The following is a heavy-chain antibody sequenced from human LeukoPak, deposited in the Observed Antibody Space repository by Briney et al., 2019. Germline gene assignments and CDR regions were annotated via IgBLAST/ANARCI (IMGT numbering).Heavy chain of an antibody. Sequence: PGGSLRHSRAASRFAFSTYSMNWVRQAPGKGLEWVSSISSSSTYIYYADSVKGRVTISRDNAKNSLYLQMNSLRAEDTAVYYCARVLSGCEATRCELDYWGQGTLVTVSS. CDR2: ISSSSTYI. V-gene: IGHV3-21*01. CDR3: ARVLSGCEATRCELDY. D-gene: IGHD1-26*01. CDR1: RFAFSTYS. J-gene: IGHJ4*02.